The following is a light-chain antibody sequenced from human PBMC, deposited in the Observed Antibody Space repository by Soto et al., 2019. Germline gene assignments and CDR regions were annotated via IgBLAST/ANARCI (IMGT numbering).Light chain of an antibody. V-gene: IGKV2D-29*01. CDR3: VQSIQLPIT. CDR1: QSLLHSDGKTH. J-gene: IGKJ5*01. Sequence: DVVMTQSPLSLSVTPGQPASISCKSSQSLLHSDGKTHLFWYLQRPGQPPHLLIYEVSNRFSGVPDRFSGRGSGTDFTLKISRVEPEDVGIYYCVQSIQLPITFGQGTRLEIQ. CDR2: EVS.